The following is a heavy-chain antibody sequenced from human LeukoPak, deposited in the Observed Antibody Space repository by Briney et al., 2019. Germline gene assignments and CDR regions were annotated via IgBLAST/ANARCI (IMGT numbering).Heavy chain of an antibody. D-gene: IGHD3-3*01. J-gene: IGHJ3*02. V-gene: IGHV4-39*07. Sequence: SETLSLTCTVSGVSINNSNYYWAWIRQPPGKELEWIGIMSFTGSSHYNPPFQGRFTLSVDTSKNQFSLKVSSVTAADTAMYYCARDRPFGRVVSAILGAFDMWGQGTLVTVSS. CDR3: ARDRPFGRVVSAILGAFDM. CDR2: MSFTGSS. CDR1: GVSINNSNYY.